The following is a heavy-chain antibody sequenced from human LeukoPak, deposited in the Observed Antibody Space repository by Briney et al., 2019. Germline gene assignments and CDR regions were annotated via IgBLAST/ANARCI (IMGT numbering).Heavy chain of an antibody. CDR1: GFTFRTSG. D-gene: IGHD6-13*01. Sequence: GGSLRLSCAASGFTFRTSGMNWVRQAPGKGLEWVSYISSRSATIYYADSVKGRFTISRDNAKNSLYLQMNSLRAEDTAVYYCARDPLSSSSFDLWGQGTLVTVSS. J-gene: IGHJ4*02. CDR3: ARDPLSSSSFDL. CDR2: ISSRSATI. V-gene: IGHV3-48*01.